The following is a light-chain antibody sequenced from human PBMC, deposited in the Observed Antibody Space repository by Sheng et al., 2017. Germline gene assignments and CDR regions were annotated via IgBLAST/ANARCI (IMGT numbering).Light chain of an antibody. CDR1: QSVKHDY. Sequence: DIVLTQSPDTLSLSPGERATLSCRASQSVKHDYIAWYQQRPGQAPRLLIYGASSRATGIPDRFSGSGSGTDFTLTISRLEPEDFAVYYCQQYASSLMYTFGQGTKVEIK. J-gene: IGKJ2*01. CDR3: QQYASSLMYT. V-gene: IGKV3-20*01. CDR2: GAS.